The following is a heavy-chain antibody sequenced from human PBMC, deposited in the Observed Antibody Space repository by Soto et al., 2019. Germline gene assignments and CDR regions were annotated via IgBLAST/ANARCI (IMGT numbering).Heavy chain of an antibody. D-gene: IGHD4-4*01. V-gene: IGHV3-33*01. CDR2: IWYDGSNK. CDR1: GFTFSSYG. Sequence: GGSLRLSCAASGFTFSSYGMHWVRQAPGKGLEWVAVIWYDGSNKYYADSVKGRFTISRDNSKNTLYLQMNSLRAEDTAVYYCARNKDSHHYYYYYMDVWGKGTTVTVSS. J-gene: IGHJ6*03. CDR3: ARNKDSHHYYYYYMDV.